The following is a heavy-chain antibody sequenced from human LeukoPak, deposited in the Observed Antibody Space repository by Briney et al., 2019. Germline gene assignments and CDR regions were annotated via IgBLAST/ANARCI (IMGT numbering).Heavy chain of an antibody. J-gene: IGHJ4*02. Sequence: PMASVKVSCKASGYTFTGYYMHWVRQAPGQGLEWMGWINPNSGGTNYAQKFQGRVTMTRDTSTSTVYMELSSLRSEDSAVYYCARWTTTYLDYWGQGTLVTVSS. CDR1: GYTFTGYY. CDR2: INPNSGGT. CDR3: ARWTTTYLDY. D-gene: IGHD4-11*01. V-gene: IGHV1-2*02.